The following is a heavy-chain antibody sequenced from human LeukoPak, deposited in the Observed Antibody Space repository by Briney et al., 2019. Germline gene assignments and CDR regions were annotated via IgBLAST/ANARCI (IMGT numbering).Heavy chain of an antibody. CDR2: IIPILGIA. Sequence: GASVKVSCKASGGTFSSYAISWVRQAPGQGLEWMGRIIPILGIANYAQKFQGRVTITADKSTSTAYMELSSLRSEDTAVYYCASDGGYSYGSGGPGSPDSYWGQGTLVTVSS. CDR3: ASDGGYSYGSGGPGSPDSY. V-gene: IGHV1-69*04. D-gene: IGHD5-18*01. CDR1: GGTFSSYA. J-gene: IGHJ4*02.